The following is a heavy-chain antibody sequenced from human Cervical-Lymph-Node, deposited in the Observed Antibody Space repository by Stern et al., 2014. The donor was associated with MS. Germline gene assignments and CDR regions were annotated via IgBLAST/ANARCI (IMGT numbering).Heavy chain of an antibody. D-gene: IGHD4-17*01. Sequence: VQLVESGGGVVQPGRSLRLSCVASGFPFSTYGMYLVRQAPGKGLEWLAVISHDGSNPYYADSVKGRFTISRDNSKNTLYLHMSSLRAEDTAVYYCAKDGTAVTTDDAFEFWGQGTMVTVST. J-gene: IGHJ3*01. V-gene: IGHV3-30*18. CDR3: AKDGTAVTTDDAFEF. CDR1: GFPFSTYG. CDR2: ISHDGSNP.